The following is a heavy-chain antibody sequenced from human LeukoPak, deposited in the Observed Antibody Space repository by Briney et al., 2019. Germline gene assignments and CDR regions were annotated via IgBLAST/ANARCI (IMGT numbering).Heavy chain of an antibody. J-gene: IGHJ6*02. CDR2: ISSSSYT. D-gene: IGHD3-10*01. Sequence: PGGSLRLSCAASGFTFSMYRINWVRQAPGKGLEWVSSISSSSYTEYADSVKGRFTTSRDNAKKSLYLQMNSLRAEDTALYYCAKAFRGASYYYYGMDVWGQGTTVTVSS. CDR1: GFTFSMYR. CDR3: AKAFRGASYYYYGMDV. V-gene: IGHV3-21*04.